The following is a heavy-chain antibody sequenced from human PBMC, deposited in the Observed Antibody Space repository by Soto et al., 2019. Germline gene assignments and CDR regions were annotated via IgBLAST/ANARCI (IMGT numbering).Heavy chain of an antibody. CDR1: VFIFSSYD. D-gene: IGHD2-8*02. V-gene: IGHV3-23*01. CDR3: AKATATGGGAFDI. Sequence: WWSLRLSCSASVFIFSSYDMSWVRQAPGKGLEWVSTILVDGRTFYVDSVKGRFTISRDSSKNTVYLQMNSLTAGDTALYYCAKATATGGGAFDICGQGTMVTVSS. J-gene: IGHJ3*02. CDR2: ILVDGRT.